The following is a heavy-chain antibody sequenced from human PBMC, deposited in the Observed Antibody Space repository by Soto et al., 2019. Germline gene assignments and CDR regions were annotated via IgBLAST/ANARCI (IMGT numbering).Heavy chain of an antibody. CDR3: ARDPSPSGDPDEKMYYYGMDV. J-gene: IGHJ6*02. D-gene: IGHD2-21*02. V-gene: IGHV4-59*01. CDR2: IYYSGST. CDR1: GGSISSYY. Sequence: SETLSLTCTVSGGSISSYYWSWIRQPPGKGLEWIGYIYYSGSTNYNPSLKSRVTISVDTSKNQFSLKLSSVTAADTAVYYCARDPSPSGDPDEKMYYYGMDVWGQGTTVTVSS.